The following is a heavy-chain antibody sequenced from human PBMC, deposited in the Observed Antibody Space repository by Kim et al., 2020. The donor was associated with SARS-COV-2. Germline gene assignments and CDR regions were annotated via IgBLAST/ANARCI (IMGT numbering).Heavy chain of an antibody. D-gene: IGHD6-6*01. J-gene: IGHJ4*02. Sequence: GGSLRLSCAASGFTFSSYAMHWVRQAPGKGLEWVAVISYDGSNKYYADSVKGRFTISRDNSKNTLYLQMNSLRAEDTAVYYCARDPQYSSSPLYWGQGTLVTVSS. CDR2: ISYDGSNK. CDR1: GFTFSSYA. V-gene: IGHV3-30*04. CDR3: ARDPQYSSSPLY.